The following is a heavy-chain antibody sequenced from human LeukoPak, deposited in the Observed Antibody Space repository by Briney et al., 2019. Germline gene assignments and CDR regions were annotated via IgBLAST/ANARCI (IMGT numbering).Heavy chain of an antibody. CDR1: GFTFSSYA. J-gene: IGHJ4*02. CDR2: ISRSGSST. CDR3: AKGVGGSYTAVGY. D-gene: IGHD1-26*01. V-gene: IGHV3-23*01. Sequence: GGSLRLSCAASGFTFSSYAMSWVRQAPGKGLEWVSAISRSGSSTYYADSVKGRFTISRDNSKNTLYLQMNSLRAENTAVYYCAKGVGGSYTAVGYWGQGTLVTVSS.